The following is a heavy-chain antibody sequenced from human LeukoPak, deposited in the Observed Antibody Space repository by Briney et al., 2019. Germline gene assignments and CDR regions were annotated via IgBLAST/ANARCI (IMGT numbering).Heavy chain of an antibody. D-gene: IGHD5-12*01. CDR3: ARRMVDSGYDDFDY. CDR1: GYSFTSYW. CDR2: IYPGDSDT. J-gene: IGHJ4*02. Sequence: GESLKISCKGSGYSFTSYWIGWVRQMPGKGLEWMGIIYPGDSDTRYSPSFQGQVTISADKSISTAYLQWSSLKASDTAMYYCARRMVDSGYDDFDYWAREPWSPSPQ. V-gene: IGHV5-51*01.